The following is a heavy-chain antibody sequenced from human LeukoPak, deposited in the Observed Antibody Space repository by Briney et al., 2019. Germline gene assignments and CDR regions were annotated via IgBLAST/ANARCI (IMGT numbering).Heavy chain of an antibody. CDR2: IYNSGST. J-gene: IGHJ4*02. CDR3: ARAIWYGSGTTAFDS. CDR1: GGSISSNY. D-gene: IGHD3-10*01. Sequence: SETLSLTCTVSGGSISSNYWSWIRQPAGKGLEWIGRIYNSGSTNYNTNYNPSLSGRATMSVDTSKKQSSLKLNSVTAADTAVYFCARAIWYGSGTTAFDSWGQGTLVTVSS. V-gene: IGHV4-4*07.